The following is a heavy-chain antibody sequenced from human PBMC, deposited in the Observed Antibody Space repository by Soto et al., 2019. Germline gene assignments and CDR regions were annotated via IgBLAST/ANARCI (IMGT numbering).Heavy chain of an antibody. D-gene: IGHD1-26*01. CDR1: GYTFTGHY. V-gene: IGHV1-2*02. CDR3: GRGRSGQIVVFY. Sequence: ASVKVSCKASGYTFTGHYIHWVRQAPEQGPEWMGEIGPEGGDTRYAQKFQGRVTMTRDTSITTVYMELKNLSPDDTAVYYCGRGRSGQIVVFYWGQGTPVTVSS. CDR2: IGPEGGDT. J-gene: IGHJ4*02.